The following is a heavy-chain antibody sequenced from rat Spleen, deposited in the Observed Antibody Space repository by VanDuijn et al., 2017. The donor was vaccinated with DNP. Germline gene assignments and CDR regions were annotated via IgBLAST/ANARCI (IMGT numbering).Heavy chain of an antibody. D-gene: IGHD1-1*01. V-gene: IGHV5S10*01. CDR1: GFTFSDYN. CDR2: IIYDGSRT. J-gene: IGHJ2*01. CDR3: ARDSLITTVADFDY. Sequence: EVQLVESGGGLVQPGRSLKLSCVASGFTFSDYNMAWVRQAPKKGLEWVATIIYDGSRTYYRDSVKGRFTISRDNAKNTLYLQMDSLRSEDTATYYCARDSLITTVADFDYWGQGVMVTVSS.